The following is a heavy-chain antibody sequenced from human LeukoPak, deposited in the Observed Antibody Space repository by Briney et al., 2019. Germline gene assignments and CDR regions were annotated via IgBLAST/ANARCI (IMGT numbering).Heavy chain of an antibody. CDR1: GFTFSSYA. V-gene: IGHV3-23*01. J-gene: IGHJ3*01. CDR3: ARDGVLAVAGTSA. D-gene: IGHD6-19*01. Sequence: GGSLRLSCAASGFTFSSYAMSWVRQAPGKGLEWVSAISGSGGSTYYADSVKGRFTISRDNSKNTLYLQMNSLRAEDTAVYYCARDGVLAVAGTSAWGQGTMVTVSS. CDR2: ISGSGGST.